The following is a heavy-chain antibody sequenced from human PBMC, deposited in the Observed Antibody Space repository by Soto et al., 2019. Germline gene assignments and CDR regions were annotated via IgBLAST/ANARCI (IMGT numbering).Heavy chain of an antibody. CDR1: GGSISSGDYY. CDR2: IYYSGST. CDR3: ARIVSVVVPAATYYFDY. Sequence: QVQLQELGPGLVKPSQTLSLTCTVSGGSISSGDYYWSWIRQPPGKGLEWIGYIYYSGSTYYNPSLKSRVTISVDTSKNQFSLKLSSVTAADTAVYYCARIVSVVVPAATYYFDYWGQGTLVTVSS. J-gene: IGHJ4*02. D-gene: IGHD2-2*01. V-gene: IGHV4-30-4*01.